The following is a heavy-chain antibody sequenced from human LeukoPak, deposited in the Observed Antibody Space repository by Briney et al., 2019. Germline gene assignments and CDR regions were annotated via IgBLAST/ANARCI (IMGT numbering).Heavy chain of an antibody. CDR2: INPNSGGT. D-gene: IGHD6-13*01. CDR1: GYTFTGYF. V-gene: IGHV1-2*02. J-gene: IGHJ5*02. CDR3: ARELAAASYTFDP. Sequence: ASVKVSCTASGYTFTGYFMHWVRQAPGQGLEWMGWINPNSGGTNYAQQFQGRVTMTRDTSISTAYMELSRLRSDDTAVYYCARELAAASYTFDPWGQGTLVTVSS.